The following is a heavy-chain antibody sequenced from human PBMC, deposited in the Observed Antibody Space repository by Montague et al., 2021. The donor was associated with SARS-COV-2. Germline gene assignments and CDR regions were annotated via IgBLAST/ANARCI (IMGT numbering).Heavy chain of an antibody. CDR1: GFSLSTPNAG. CDR2: IYSHDDK. J-gene: IGHJ4*02. Sequence: PALVKPTQTLTLTCTFSGFSLSTPNAGVGWIRQPPGKALEWLALIYSHDDKRYSPSLQSRLTITKDTSKNQVVLSLTNVDPVDTATYYCAHLIRYYEIFNGHPFDYWGQGTQVTVSS. V-gene: IGHV2-5*01. D-gene: IGHD3-9*01. CDR3: AHLIRYYEIFNGHPFDY.